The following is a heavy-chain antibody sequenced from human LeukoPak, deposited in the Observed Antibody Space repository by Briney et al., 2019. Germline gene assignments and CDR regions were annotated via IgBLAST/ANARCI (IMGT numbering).Heavy chain of an antibody. J-gene: IGHJ4*02. CDR1: GCPFSTFS. CDR2: ITGTSSAT. V-gene: IGHV3-48*01. D-gene: IGHD3-16*02. Sequence: GGSLRLSCAASGCPFSTFSMHWVRQAPGRGLEWVSSITGTSSATYYADSVKGRFTISRDNAKNSLYLQMNSLRAEDTAVYYCARDRSVVNFDFWGQGTLVTVSS. CDR3: ARDRSVVNFDF.